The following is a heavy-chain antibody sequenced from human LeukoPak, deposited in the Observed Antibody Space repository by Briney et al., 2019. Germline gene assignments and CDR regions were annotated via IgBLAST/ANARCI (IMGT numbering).Heavy chain of an antibody. CDR2: INHDGSST. CDR3: AREFDGSGHYYFDY. Sequence: PGGSLRLSCATSGFTFSTFWMHWVRQAPGKGLVWVSRINHDGSSTNYADSVKGRFTISRDNAENTLYLQMNSLRAEDTAVYYCAREFDGSGHYYFDYWGQGTLVTVSS. D-gene: IGHD3-22*01. J-gene: IGHJ4*02. CDR1: GFTFSTFW. V-gene: IGHV3-74*01.